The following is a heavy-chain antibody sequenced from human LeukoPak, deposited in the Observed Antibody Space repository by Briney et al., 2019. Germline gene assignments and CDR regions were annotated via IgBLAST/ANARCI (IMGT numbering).Heavy chain of an antibody. Sequence: SETLSLTCTVSGGSISSGDYYWSWIRQPPGKGLEWIGYIYYSGSTYYNPSLKSRVTISVDTSKNQFSLKLSSVTAADTAVYYCARGGPSILDYDSSGYLGYWGQGTLVTVSS. CDR3: ARGGPSILDYDSSGYLGY. CDR1: GGSISSGDYY. J-gene: IGHJ4*02. CDR2: IYYSGST. V-gene: IGHV4-30-4*01. D-gene: IGHD3-22*01.